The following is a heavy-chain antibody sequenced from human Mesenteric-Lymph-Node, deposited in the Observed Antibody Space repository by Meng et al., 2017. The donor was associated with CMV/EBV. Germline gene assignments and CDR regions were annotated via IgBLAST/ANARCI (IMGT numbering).Heavy chain of an antibody. J-gene: IGHJ4*02. V-gene: IGHV3-74*03. CDR1: EFTFSSYW. CDR3: AREKDYYDSSGYYYFDY. D-gene: IGHD3-22*01. Sequence: GESLKISCAASEFTFSSYWMNWVRLVQGKGLVGVSRINGDGTIKTYADSVKGRFTISRDNAKNSLYLQMNSLRAEDTAVYYCAREKDYYDSSGYYYFDYWGQGTLVTVSS. CDR2: INGDGTIK.